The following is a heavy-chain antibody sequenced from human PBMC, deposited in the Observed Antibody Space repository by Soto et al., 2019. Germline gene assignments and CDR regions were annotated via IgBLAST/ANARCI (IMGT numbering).Heavy chain of an antibody. CDR3: ARFLEGPSSSSS. D-gene: IGHD6-6*01. CDR1: GGTFSSYA. V-gene: IGHV1-69*01. J-gene: IGHJ4*02. Sequence: QVQLVQSGAEVKKPGSSVKVSCKASGGTFSSYAISWVRQAPGQGLEWMGGIIPIFGTAHYAQKVQGRVTIPADESTSTAYMELSSLRSEDTAVYYCARFLEGPSSSSSWGQGTLVTVSS. CDR2: IIPIFGTA.